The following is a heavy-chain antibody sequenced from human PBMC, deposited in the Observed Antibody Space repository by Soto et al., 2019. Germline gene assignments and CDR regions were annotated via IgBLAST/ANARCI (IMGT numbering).Heavy chain of an antibody. Sequence: QLQLQESGPGLVKPWETLSLTCTVSGASVSSSTYYWGWVRQPPGKGLEWIGSVYRTGGTYYSPSPKSRVAISVDPSKKPLSLNLESVTAADTAVYFCFNGRYGSFDYWGQGTLVTVSS. V-gene: IGHV4-39*02. J-gene: IGHJ4*02. CDR3: FNGRYGSFDY. CDR2: VYRTGGT. CDR1: GASVSSSTYY. D-gene: IGHD3-10*01.